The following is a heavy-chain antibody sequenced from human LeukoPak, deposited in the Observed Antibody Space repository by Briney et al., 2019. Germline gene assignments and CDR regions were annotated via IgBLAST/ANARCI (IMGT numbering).Heavy chain of an antibody. J-gene: IGHJ4*02. CDR1: GYTFTGYY. V-gene: IGHV1-69*13. CDR2: IIPIFGTA. Sequence: ASVKVSCKASGYTFTGYYMHWVRQAPGQGLEWMGGIIPIFGTANYAQKFQGRVTITADESTSTAYMELSSLRSEDTAVYYCARGYDYGGNSDYWGQGTLVTVSS. D-gene: IGHD4-23*01. CDR3: ARGYDYGGNSDY.